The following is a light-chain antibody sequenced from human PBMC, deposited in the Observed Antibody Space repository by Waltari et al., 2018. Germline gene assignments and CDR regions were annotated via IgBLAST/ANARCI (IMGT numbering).Light chain of an antibody. Sequence: QSALTQPASVSGSPGQSITISCSGIGSGVGASDYVSWYQLHPGKAPQVIIYDVTNRPPGVSHRFSASKSANTASLTISGLQPEDEGDYYCSSQALDGVVLFGGGTKLTVL. J-gene: IGLJ2*01. CDR3: SSQALDGVVL. CDR1: GSGVGASDY. CDR2: DVT. V-gene: IGLV2-14*03.